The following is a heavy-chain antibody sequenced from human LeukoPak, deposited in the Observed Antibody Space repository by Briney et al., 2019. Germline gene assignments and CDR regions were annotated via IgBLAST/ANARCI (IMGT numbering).Heavy chain of an antibody. J-gene: IGHJ4*02. CDR2: IKQDGSEK. CDR3: AEGYYFDY. V-gene: IGHV3-7*03. CDR1: GFIFSSYS. Sequence: PGGSLRLSCAASGFIFSSYSMSWVRQAPGKGLEWVANIKQDGSEKYYVDSVKGRFTISRDNAENSLYLQMNSLRAEDTAVYYCAEGYYFDYWGQGTLVTVSS.